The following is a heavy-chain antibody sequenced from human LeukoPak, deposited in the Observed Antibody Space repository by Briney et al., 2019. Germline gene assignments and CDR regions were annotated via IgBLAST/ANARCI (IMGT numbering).Heavy chain of an antibody. CDR3: ATYPRNDAFDI. J-gene: IGHJ3*02. CDR1: GFTFSSCA. Sequence: GGSLRLSCVASGFTFSSCAMSWVRQAPGKGLEWVSAISGSGGSTYYADSVKGRFTISRDNSKNTLYLQMNSLRAEDTAVYYCATYPRNDAFDIWGQGTMVTVSS. CDR2: ISGSGGST. D-gene: IGHD1-14*01. V-gene: IGHV3-23*01.